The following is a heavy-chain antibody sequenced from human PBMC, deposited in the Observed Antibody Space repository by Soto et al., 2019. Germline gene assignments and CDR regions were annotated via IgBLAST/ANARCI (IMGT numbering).Heavy chain of an antibody. CDR2: VSYDGSKN. V-gene: IGHV3-30*01. J-gene: IGHJ4*02. D-gene: IGHD3-16*01. Sequence: QVQLVESGGGVVQPRRSLRLSCAASGFIFTSYIVHWVRQAPGKGLEWVASVSYDGSKNHYADSVKGRFSISRDNSKNTVYLQVNSMRTEDTAVYYCARDKGLPFDCNFDSWGQGTLVTVSS. CDR1: GFIFTSYI. CDR3: ARDKGLPFDCNFDS.